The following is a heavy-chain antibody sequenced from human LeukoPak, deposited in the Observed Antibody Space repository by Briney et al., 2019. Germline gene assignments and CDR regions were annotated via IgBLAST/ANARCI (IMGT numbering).Heavy chain of an antibody. CDR1: GFTFSSYA. Sequence: GGSLRLSCAASGFTFSSYAMSWVRQAPVKGLEWVSAISGSGGSTYYADSVKGRFTISRDNSKNTLYLQMNSLRAEDTAVYYCAKRIAVAGCTDYWGQGTLVTVSS. V-gene: IGHV3-23*01. CDR2: ISGSGGST. J-gene: IGHJ4*02. CDR3: AKRIAVAGCTDY. D-gene: IGHD6-19*01.